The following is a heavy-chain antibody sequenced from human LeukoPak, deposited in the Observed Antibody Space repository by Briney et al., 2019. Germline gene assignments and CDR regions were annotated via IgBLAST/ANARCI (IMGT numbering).Heavy chain of an antibody. J-gene: IGHJ5*02. CDR3: AKEGGNTSPNWFDA. CDR1: GFTFGSSA. V-gene: IGHV3-23*01. CDR2: IAGSGRTT. Sequence: GGSLRRSCVGSGFTFGSSAMSWVRQGPGKRLEWVAAIAGSGRTTDYAESVKGRFAISRDNSKKTLYLQLNNLTAEDTAFYFCAKEGGNTSPNWFDAWGQGNLVTVSS. D-gene: IGHD4-23*01.